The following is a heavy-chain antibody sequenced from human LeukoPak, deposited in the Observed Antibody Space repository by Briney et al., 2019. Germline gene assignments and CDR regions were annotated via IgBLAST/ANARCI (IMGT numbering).Heavy chain of an antibody. J-gene: IGHJ4*02. Sequence: SETLPLTCAVYGGSFSGYYWSWIRQPPGEGLEWIGEINHSGSTNYNPSLKSRVTISVDTSKNQFSLKLSSVTAADTAVYYCARVLYYGSGSYYEDYWGQGTLVTVSS. CDR2: INHSGST. CDR3: ARVLYYGSGSYYEDY. D-gene: IGHD3-10*01. V-gene: IGHV4-34*01. CDR1: GGSFSGYY.